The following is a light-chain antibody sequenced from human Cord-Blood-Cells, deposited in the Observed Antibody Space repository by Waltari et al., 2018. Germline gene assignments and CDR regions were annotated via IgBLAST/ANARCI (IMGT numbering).Light chain of an antibody. CDR3: QQYNNWPQT. J-gene: IGKJ1*01. V-gene: IGKV3-15*01. CDR1: QSVSSN. Sequence: EIVMTQSPATLSVSPGERATLSCRASQSVSSNLAWYQQQPGQAPRLLIYGASNRATGIPARFSGSGSRTEFTLTISSLQSEDFAVYYCQQYNNWPQTFGQGTKVEIK. CDR2: GAS.